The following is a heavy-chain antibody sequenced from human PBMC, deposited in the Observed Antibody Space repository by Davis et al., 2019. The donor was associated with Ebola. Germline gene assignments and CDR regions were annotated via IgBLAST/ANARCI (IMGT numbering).Heavy chain of an antibody. CDR2: ISAYNGNT. D-gene: IGHD2-2*01. V-gene: IGHV1-18*01. Sequence: SVTVSRQASRYTFTSYVISWVRQAPGQGLEWVGWISAYNGNTNYAPKLQGRVTKTTDTSTSTAYMELRSLRSDDTAVYYSARDWGGVVVPAAGYGMDVWGQGTTVTVSS. CDR1: RYTFTSYV. CDR3: ARDWGGVVVPAAGYGMDV. J-gene: IGHJ6*02.